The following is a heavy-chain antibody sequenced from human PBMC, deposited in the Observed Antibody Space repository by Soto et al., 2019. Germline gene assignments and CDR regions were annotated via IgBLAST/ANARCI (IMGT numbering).Heavy chain of an antibody. J-gene: IGHJ6*02. V-gene: IGHV3-30*18. Sequence: PGGSLRLSCAASGFTFSSYGMHWVRQAPGKGLEWVAVISYDGSNKYYADSVKGRFTISRDNSKNTLYLQMNSLRAEDTAVYYCAKAAHLYYYYGMDVWGQGTTVTVSS. D-gene: IGHD6-6*01. CDR3: AKAAHLYYYYGMDV. CDR1: GFTFSSYG. CDR2: ISYDGSNK.